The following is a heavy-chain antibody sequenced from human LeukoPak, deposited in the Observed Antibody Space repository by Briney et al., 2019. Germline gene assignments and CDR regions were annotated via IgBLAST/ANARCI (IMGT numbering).Heavy chain of an antibody. CDR3: GGGPSSSWVDY. D-gene: IGHD6-13*01. CDR2: MDKSGGT. Sequence: ASETLSLTCTVSGGSISGFYWSWIRQPPGKGLEWIGYMDKSGGTTYNPSLKSRVTISVDTSKNQFSLNVSPVTAADTAVYYCGGGPSSSWVDYWGQGTLVTVSS. V-gene: IGHV4-59*01. J-gene: IGHJ4*02. CDR1: GGSISGFY.